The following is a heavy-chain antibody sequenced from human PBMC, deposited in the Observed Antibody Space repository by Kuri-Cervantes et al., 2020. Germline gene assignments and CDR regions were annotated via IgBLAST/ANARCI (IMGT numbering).Heavy chain of an antibody. Sequence: GESLKISCAASGFTFRNYAMSWVRQAPGKGLEWVSAISGSGGSTYYADSVKGRFTIFRDNSKNTLYLQMNSLRAEDTAVYYCAKASENSGSYQTTLDYWGQGTLVTVSS. CDR2: ISGSGGST. D-gene: IGHD1-26*01. J-gene: IGHJ4*02. CDR1: GFTFRNYA. CDR3: AKASENSGSYQTTLDY. V-gene: IGHV3-23*01.